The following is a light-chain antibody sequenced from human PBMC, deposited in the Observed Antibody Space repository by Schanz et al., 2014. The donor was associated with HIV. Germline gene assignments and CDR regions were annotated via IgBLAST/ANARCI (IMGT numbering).Light chain of an antibody. CDR1: SSTIGAGYD. J-gene: IGLJ2*01. Sequence: QSVLTQPPSVSGAPGQRITISCTGSSSTIGAGYDVHWYQQVPGTAPKLLIYENNHRPSGVPDRISGSRSATSASLAISGLQSADEAEYYCAAWDDSLNGVVFGGGTKLTVL. CDR2: ENN. CDR3: AAWDDSLNGVV. V-gene: IGLV1-40*01.